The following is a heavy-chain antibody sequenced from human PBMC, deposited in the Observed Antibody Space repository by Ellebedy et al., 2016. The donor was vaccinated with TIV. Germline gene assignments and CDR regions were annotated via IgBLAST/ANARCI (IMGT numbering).Heavy chain of an antibody. CDR3: ARTNWFDA. CDR2: IHQTGSQK. Sequence: GESLKISXETSGFTFSSYWLNWVRQAPGKGLEWVATIHQTGSQKYYVDSVKGRFTISRDNAKNSLFLQVNSLRVEDTAVYYCARTNWFDAWGQGTLV. CDR1: GFTFSSYW. J-gene: IGHJ5*02. V-gene: IGHV3-7*02.